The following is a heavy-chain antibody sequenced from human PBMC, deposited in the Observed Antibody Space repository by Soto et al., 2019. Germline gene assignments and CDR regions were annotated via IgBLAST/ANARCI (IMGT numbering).Heavy chain of an antibody. J-gene: IGHJ4*02. CDR2: IYYSGST. D-gene: IGHD6-19*01. CDR1: GGSISSYY. CDR3: ARSGAGGY. Sequence: QVQLQESGPGLVKPSETLSLTCTVSGGSISSYYWSWIRQPPGKGLEWIGYIYYSGSTNYNPSLKSRVTISVDTSKNQFSLKLSSVTAADTAVYYCARSGAGGYWGQGTLVTVSS. V-gene: IGHV4-59*01.